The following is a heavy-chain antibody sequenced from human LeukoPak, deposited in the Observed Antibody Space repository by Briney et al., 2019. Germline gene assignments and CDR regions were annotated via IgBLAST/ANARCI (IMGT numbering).Heavy chain of an antibody. J-gene: IGHJ4*02. D-gene: IGHD3-22*01. CDR3: ATGLGHYYDY. V-gene: IGHV3-74*01. CDR1: GISFNNYW. Sequence: GGSLRLSCAASGISFNNYWMHWVRQAPGKGLVWVSRVNSDGSSTVYADSVKGRFTISRDNARSTVYLQMSSLRLDDTATYYCATGLGHYYDYWGQGSLVTVSS. CDR2: VNSDGSST.